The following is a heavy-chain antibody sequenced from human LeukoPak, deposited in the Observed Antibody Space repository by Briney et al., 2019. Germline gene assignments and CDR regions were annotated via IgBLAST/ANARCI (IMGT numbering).Heavy chain of an antibody. D-gene: IGHD3-16*01. Sequence: LGGSLRLSCAASGFIFSTYGMYSVRQAPGKRLECGAFIPHDGSIKNYADPVTGRADISRDNSKNTLYLRMTSLRAEHTAVYYCAKDSLADIDYWGQGTLVTVSS. J-gene: IGHJ4*02. CDR2: IPHDGSIK. CDR3: AKDSLADIDY. V-gene: IGHV3-30*02. CDR1: GFIFSTYG.